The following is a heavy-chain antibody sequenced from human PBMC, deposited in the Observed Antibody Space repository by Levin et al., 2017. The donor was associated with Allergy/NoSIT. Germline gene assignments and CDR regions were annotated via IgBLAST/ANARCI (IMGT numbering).Heavy chain of an antibody. CDR1: WDFVCWFWFY. V-gene: IGHV4-61*01. CDR2: MLSPGYR. D-gene: IGHD1-26*01. Sequence: TLSLTCTVSWDFVCWFWFYWPWIRQAPGQGLAFIGFMLSPGYRSYNPSLPRRVTLCFSPSKNQFSLRLPSATAADTAMYYCARDAVGAAAGSLAYWGQGALVTVSS. J-gene: IGHJ4*02. CDR3: ARDAVGAAAGSLAY.